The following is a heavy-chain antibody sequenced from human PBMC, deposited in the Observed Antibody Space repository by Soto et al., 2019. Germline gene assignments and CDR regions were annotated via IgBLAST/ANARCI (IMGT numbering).Heavy chain of an antibody. CDR3: ARLWGWVGEY. J-gene: IGHJ4*02. CDR2: IYYSGST. D-gene: IGHD3-10*01. Sequence: QVQLQESGPGLVKPSETLSLTCTVSGGSISSYYWSWIRQPPGKGLEWIGYIYYSGSTNYKPSPKSRVTISVDTSKNPSSLKLSSVTAADTAVYYCARLWGWVGEYWGKGTLVTVPS. CDR1: GGSISSYY. V-gene: IGHV4-59*08.